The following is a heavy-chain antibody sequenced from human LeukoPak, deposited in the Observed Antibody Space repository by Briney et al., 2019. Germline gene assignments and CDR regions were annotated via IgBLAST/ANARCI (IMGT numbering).Heavy chain of an antibody. CDR2: IFYSGTT. V-gene: IGHV4-59*12. CDR1: GGSISSYY. CDR3: ARGLWFGDENPPYFDY. J-gene: IGHJ4*02. Sequence: SETLSLTCTVSGGSISSYYWSWIRQPPGKGLEWIGFIFYSGTTNYNPSLKSRVTISVDTSKNQFSLKLSSVAAADTAVYYCARGLWFGDENPPYFDYWGQGTLVTVSS. D-gene: IGHD3-10*01.